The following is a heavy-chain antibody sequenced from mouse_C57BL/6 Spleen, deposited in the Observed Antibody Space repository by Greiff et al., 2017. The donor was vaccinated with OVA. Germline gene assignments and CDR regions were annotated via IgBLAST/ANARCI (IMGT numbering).Heavy chain of an antibody. D-gene: IGHD2-4*01. Sequence: VQLQQPGAELVRPGSSVKLSCKASGYTFTSYWMHWVKQRPIQGLEWIGNIDPSDSETHYNQKFKDKATLTVDKSSSTAYMQLSSLTSEDSAVYYCARSTITTYYFDYWGQGTTLTVSS. CDR3: ARSTITTYYFDY. J-gene: IGHJ2*01. CDR1: GYTFTSYW. CDR2: IDPSDSET. V-gene: IGHV1-52*01.